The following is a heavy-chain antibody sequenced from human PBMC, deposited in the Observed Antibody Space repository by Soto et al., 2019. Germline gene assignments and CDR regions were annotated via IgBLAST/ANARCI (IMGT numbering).Heavy chain of an antibody. CDR2: FDPEDGET. Sequence: ASVKVSCKFSGYTLTELSIHWVRQAPGKGLEWMGGFDPEDGETIYAQKFQGRVTMTEDTSTDTAYMELSSLRSEDTAVYYCATSIAVAGGGNWFDPWGQGTLVTVSS. CDR3: ATSIAVAGGGNWFDP. CDR1: GYTLTELS. D-gene: IGHD6-19*01. V-gene: IGHV1-24*01. J-gene: IGHJ5*02.